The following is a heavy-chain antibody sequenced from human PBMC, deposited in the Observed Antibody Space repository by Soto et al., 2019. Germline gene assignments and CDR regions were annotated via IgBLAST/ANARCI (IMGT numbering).Heavy chain of an antibody. D-gene: IGHD3-22*01. CDR3: AKGRITMIVVSAFDI. CDR1: GFTFSDYG. J-gene: IGHJ3*02. V-gene: IGHV3-23*01. CDR2: ISGIGGST. Sequence: PGGSLRLSCAVSGFTFSDYGMSWVRQAPGKGLDWVSAISGIGGSTYYADSVKGRFTISRDNSMNTLYLQMNSLRAEDTAVYYCAKGRITMIVVSAFDIWGQGTMVTVSS.